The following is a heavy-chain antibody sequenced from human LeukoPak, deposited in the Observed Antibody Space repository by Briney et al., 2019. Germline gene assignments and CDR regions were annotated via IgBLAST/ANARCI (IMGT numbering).Heavy chain of an antibody. CDR2: ISSSSSYI. CDR1: GFTFSSYS. D-gene: IGHD6-6*01. V-gene: IGHV3-21*01. CDR3: ARDWRVSSSGWLDP. Sequence: GGSLRLSCAASGFTFSSYSMNWVRQAPGKGLEWVSSISSSSSYIYYADSVKGRFTISRDNAKNSLYLQMNSLRAEDTAVYYCARDWRVSSSGWLDPWGQGTLVTVSS. J-gene: IGHJ5*02.